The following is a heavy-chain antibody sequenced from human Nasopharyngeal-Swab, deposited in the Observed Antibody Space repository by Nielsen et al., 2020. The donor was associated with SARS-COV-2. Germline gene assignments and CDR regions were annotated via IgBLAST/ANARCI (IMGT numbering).Heavy chain of an antibody. CDR1: GFTFSSYW. V-gene: IGHV3-7*04. D-gene: IGHD3-22*01. J-gene: IGHJ5*02. CDR2: IKQDGGEK. CDR3: ARDHLTPLYYYDSSGGYLS. Sequence: GESLKISCAASGFTFSSYWMTWVRQAPGKGLEWVANIKQDGGEKYYVDSVKGRFTISRDNAKNSLFLQMNSLRAEDTAVYYRARDHLTPLYYYDSSGGYLSWGQGTLVTVSS.